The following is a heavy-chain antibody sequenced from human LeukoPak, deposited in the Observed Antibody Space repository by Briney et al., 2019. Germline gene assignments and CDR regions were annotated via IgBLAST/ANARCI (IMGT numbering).Heavy chain of an antibody. D-gene: IGHD7-27*01. CDR1: GGSISSSSYY. J-gene: IGHJ4*02. CDR2: IYYSGST. V-gene: IGHV4-39*01. Sequence: SETLSLTCTVSGGSISSSSYYWGWIRQPPGKGLERIGSIYYSGSTYYNPSLKSRVTISVDTSKNQFSLKLSSVTAADTAVYYCARQGSYWGLNYWGQGTLVTVSS. CDR3: ARQGSYWGLNY.